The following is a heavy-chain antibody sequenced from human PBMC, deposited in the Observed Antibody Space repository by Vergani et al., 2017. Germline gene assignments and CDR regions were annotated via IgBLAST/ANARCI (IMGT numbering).Heavy chain of an antibody. Sequence: MQLLESGGGLVQPGGSLRLSCIGSGYTFGHFDMHWVRQAPGKGLAWVAFIRYDGSNPQYIDSVKGRFTISRDNSKDTLFLQMNGLRPEDTGTYFCAKKGGSLYYYGVDVWGQGTTITVSS. CDR2: IRYDGSNP. J-gene: IGHJ6*02. V-gene: IGHV3-30*02. CDR3: AKKGGSLYYYGVDV. CDR1: GYTFGHFD. D-gene: IGHD1-26*01.